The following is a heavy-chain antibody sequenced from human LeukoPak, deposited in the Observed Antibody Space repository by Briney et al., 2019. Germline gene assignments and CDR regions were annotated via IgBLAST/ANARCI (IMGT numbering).Heavy chain of an antibody. CDR2: IYSGGST. D-gene: IGHD6-13*01. J-gene: IGHJ4*02. V-gene: IGHV3-66*01. Sequence: GGSLRLSCAASGFTVSSNYMSWVRQAPGKGLEWVSVIYSGGSTYYADSVKGRFTISRDNAKNSLYLQMNSLRAEDTAVYYCASGIKAASPLTYYWGQGTLVTVSS. CDR1: GFTVSSNY. CDR3: ASGIKAASPLTYY.